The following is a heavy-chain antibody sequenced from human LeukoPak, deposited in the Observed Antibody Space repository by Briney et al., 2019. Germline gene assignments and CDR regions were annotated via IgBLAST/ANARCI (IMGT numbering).Heavy chain of an antibody. CDR3: ARRGIVVVPAAIRYYYYYYMDV. CDR2: INHSGST. J-gene: IGHJ6*03. CDR1: GGSFSGYY. V-gene: IGHV4-34*01. Sequence: SETLSLTCAVYGGSFSGYYWSWIRQPPGKGLEWIGEINHSGSTNYNPSLKSRVTISVDTSKNQFSLKLSSVTAADTAVYYCARRGIVVVPAAIRYYYYYYMDVWGKGTTVTISS. D-gene: IGHD2-2*01.